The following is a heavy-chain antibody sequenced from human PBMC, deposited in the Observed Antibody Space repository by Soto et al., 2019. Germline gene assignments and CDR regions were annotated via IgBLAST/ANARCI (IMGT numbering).Heavy chain of an antibody. D-gene: IGHD2-21*01. CDR1: GDSLRRGYYY. V-gene: IGHV2-70*18. CDR2: IDWDDDK. Sequence: PPETPALTLTISGDSLRRGYYYLGWVPQPPGKALEWLAVIDWDDDKYYSTSLKTRLTISKDTSKNQVVLTMTNMDPVDTATYYCARVIEGGGPAEDDYWGQGTLVTVSS. CDR3: ARVIEGGGPAEDDY. J-gene: IGHJ4*02.